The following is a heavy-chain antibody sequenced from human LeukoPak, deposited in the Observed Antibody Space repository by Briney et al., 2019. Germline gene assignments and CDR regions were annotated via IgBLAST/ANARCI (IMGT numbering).Heavy chain of an antibody. V-gene: IGHV3-23*01. Sequence: GGSLRLSCAASGFAFSSYAMSWLRQAPGKGLEWVSAISGSGGSTYYADSVKGRFTISRDNSKNTLYLQMNSLRAEDTAVYYCAKDRVGSTRPRGQGTLVTVSS. CDR2: ISGSGGST. CDR3: AKDRVGSTRP. CDR1: GFAFSSYA. J-gene: IGHJ5*02. D-gene: IGHD2-2*01.